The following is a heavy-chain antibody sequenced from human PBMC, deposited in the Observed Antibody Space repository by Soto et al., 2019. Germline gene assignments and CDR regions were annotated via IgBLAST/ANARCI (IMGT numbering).Heavy chain of an antibody. CDR3: ARDWNTYYDFLSCYSVKGRGSRDAAHHYGMDV. V-gene: IGHV3-33*08. CDR2: IWYDGSNK. Sequence: GGALRLSCAASGFTPSSYAMSWVRQAPGKGLEWVAVIWYDGSNKYYADSVKGRFTISRDNSKNTLYLQMNSLRAEDTAVYYCARDWNTYYDFLSCYSVKGRGSRDAAHHYGMDVWGQGTTVTVS. D-gene: IGHD3-3*01. CDR1: GFTPSSYA. J-gene: IGHJ6*02.